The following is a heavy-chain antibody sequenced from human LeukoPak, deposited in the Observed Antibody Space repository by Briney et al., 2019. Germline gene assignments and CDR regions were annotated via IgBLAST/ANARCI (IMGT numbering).Heavy chain of an antibody. CDR2: IYYSGST. V-gene: IGHV4-59*01. Sequence: PSETLSLTCTVSGGSISSYYWSWIRQPPGKGLEWIGYIYYSGSTNYNPSLKSRVTISVDTSKNQFSLKLSSMTAADTAVYYCARGSSGYDYYYGMDVWGQGTTVTVSS. CDR1: GGSISSYY. CDR3: ARGSSGYDYYYGMDV. J-gene: IGHJ6*02. D-gene: IGHD5-12*01.